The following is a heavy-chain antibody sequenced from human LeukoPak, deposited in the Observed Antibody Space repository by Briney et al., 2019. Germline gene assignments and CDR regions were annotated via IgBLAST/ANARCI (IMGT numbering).Heavy chain of an antibody. Sequence: SQTLSLTCTVSGDSFSSVTDYWAWIRQPPGKGLEWIASGDYSGGKYYNPSLESRVAISTDMSKSQISLKLTSVTGADTAVYYCAGERGEEYSSGWYKTNFFDNWGQGIRVTVSS. CDR2: GDYSGGK. CDR1: GDSFSSVTDY. V-gene: IGHV4-39*07. J-gene: IGHJ4*02. D-gene: IGHD6-19*01. CDR3: AGERGEEYSSGWYKTNFFDN.